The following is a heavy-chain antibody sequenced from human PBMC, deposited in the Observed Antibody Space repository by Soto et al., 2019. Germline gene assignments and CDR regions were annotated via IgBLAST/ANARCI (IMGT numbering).Heavy chain of an antibody. V-gene: IGHV4-61*01. J-gene: IGHJ4*02. CDR2: IYYSGST. D-gene: IGHD1-7*01. CDR3: ARDSLTGTTDY. Sequence: PSETLSLTCTVSGGSVSSGSYYWSWIRQPPGKGPEWIGYIYYSGSTNYNPSLKSRVTISVDTSKNQFSLKLSSVTAADTAVYYCARDSLTGTTDYWGQGTLVTVS. CDR1: GGSVSSGSYY.